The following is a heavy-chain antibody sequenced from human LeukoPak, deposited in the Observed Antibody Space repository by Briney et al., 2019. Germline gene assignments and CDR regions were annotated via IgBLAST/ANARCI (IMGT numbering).Heavy chain of an antibody. J-gene: IGHJ4*02. Sequence: GESLKISCKGSGYRFTSCWIAWVRQMPGKGLEWMGIIYPADSDTRYSPSFQGQVTISVDKSISTAYLQWSSLKASDTAMYYCARHSLESSGYYSNFNLWGQGSLVTVSS. CDR1: GYRFTSCW. CDR3: ARHSLESSGYYSNFNL. CDR2: IYPADSDT. V-gene: IGHV5-51*01. D-gene: IGHD3-22*01.